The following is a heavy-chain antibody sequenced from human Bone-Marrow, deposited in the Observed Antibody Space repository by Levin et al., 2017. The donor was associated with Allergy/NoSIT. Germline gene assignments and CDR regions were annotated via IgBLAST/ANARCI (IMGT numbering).Heavy chain of an antibody. CDR2: ISDSSSSI. V-gene: IGHV3-48*02. CDR1: GFTFSNSS. CDR3: ARDCPHLSCIRTWYYDYCVDV. Sequence: GGSLRLSCAASGFTFSNSSMNWVRQAPGKGLEWVSYISDSSSSIFYADSVKGRFTISRDNAKNSLFLQMNSLRDEDTAVYYCARDCPHLSCIRTWYYDYCVDVWGQGATVTVSS. D-gene: IGHD2-8*01. J-gene: IGHJ6*02.